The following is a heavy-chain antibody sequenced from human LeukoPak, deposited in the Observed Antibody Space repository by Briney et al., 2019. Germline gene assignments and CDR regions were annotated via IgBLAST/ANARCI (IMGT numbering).Heavy chain of an antibody. CDR2: ISWNSGSI. Sequence: SLRLSCAASGFTFDDYAMHWVRQAPGKGLEWVSGISWNSGSIGYADSVKGRFTISRDNAKNSLYLQMNSLRAEDTALYYCAKAEREYYYDSSGYYFGYWGQGTLVTVSS. V-gene: IGHV3-9*01. CDR1: GFTFDDYA. CDR3: AKAEREYYYDSSGYYFGY. D-gene: IGHD3-22*01. J-gene: IGHJ4*02.